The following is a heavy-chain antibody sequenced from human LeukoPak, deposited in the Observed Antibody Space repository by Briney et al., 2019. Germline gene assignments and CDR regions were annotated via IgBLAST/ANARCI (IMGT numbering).Heavy chain of an antibody. Sequence: SETLSLTCAVSGYSISSGYYWGWSRQPPGKGLEWIGNIYHSGSAYYNPSLKSRVTISVDTSKNEFSLKLRSVTAADTAVYYCARRGSGNYVDYWGQGTLVTVSS. J-gene: IGHJ4*02. CDR2: IYHSGSA. CDR3: ARRGSGNYVDY. V-gene: IGHV4-38-2*01. D-gene: IGHD1-26*01. CDR1: GYSISSGYY.